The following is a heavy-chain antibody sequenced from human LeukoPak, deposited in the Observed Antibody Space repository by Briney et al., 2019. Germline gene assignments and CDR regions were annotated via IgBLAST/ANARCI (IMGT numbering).Heavy chain of an antibody. CDR3: VKDPRDTYGTNWFVS. D-gene: IGHD2-21*01. CDR2: ISGTGGAT. J-gene: IGHJ5*01. Sequence: GGSLRLSCVASGFSFGNYAVSWVRQAPGKGLQWVSQISGTGGATWYAGFARDRFTISRDNSKKTLYLQMSGLRVEDTAMYYCVKDPRDTYGTNWFVSWGQGTLLIVSS. V-gene: IGHV3-23*01. CDR1: GFSFGNYA.